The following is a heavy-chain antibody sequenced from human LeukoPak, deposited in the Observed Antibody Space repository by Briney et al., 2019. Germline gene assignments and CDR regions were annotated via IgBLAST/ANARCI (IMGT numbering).Heavy chain of an antibody. D-gene: IGHD6-13*01. CDR1: GGSFSSRGY. Sequence: SQTLSLTCTVSGGSFSSRGYWSCIRQPPGKGLQWIGYIHYTGNTYYNPSLRSRFSISVDMSQNQFSLNLNSVTAADTAVYYCARVKTQQLYSDYWGQGTLVTVSS. V-gene: IGHV4-31*03. J-gene: IGHJ4*02. CDR2: IHYTGNT. CDR3: ARVKTQQLYSDY.